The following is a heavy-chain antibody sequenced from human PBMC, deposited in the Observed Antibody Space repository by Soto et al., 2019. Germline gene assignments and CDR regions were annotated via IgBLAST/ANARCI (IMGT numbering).Heavy chain of an antibody. V-gene: IGHV4-4*02. CDR2: IYHSGST. Sequence: PSETLSLTCAVSGGSISSSNWWSWVRQPPGKGLEWIGEIYHSGSTNYNPSLKSRVTISVDKSKNQFSLKLSSVTAADTAVYYCARDRGMVRGVYFDYWGQGTLVTVSS. CDR3: ARDRGMVRGVYFDY. J-gene: IGHJ4*02. CDR1: GGSISSSNW. D-gene: IGHD3-10*01.